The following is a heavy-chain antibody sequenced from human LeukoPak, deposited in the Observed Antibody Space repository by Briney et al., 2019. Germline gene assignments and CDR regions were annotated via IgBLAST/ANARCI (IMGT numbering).Heavy chain of an antibody. CDR2: IYYSGST. Sequence: SETVSLLCTVSGASISRYYWRCLRQPPGKGLEWSRHIYYSGSTNYNPSLKSRVTISVDTSKNLFSLKLRSVTAPGPAVYYCARAAGYCSGGSCYYFYYYYIDVWGRGTTVTVSS. V-gene: IGHV4-59*01. CDR1: GASISRYY. CDR3: ARAAGYCSGGSCYYFYYYYIDV. D-gene: IGHD2-15*01. J-gene: IGHJ6*03.